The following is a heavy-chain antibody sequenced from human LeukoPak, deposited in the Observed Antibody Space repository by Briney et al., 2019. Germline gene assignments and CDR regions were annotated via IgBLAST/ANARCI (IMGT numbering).Heavy chain of an antibody. CDR2: ISHDHNHK. V-gene: IGHV3-30-3*01. D-gene: IGHD3-22*01. Sequence: PGRSLRLSCAASGFSFSNYAMHWVRQAPGEGLEWVAVISHDHNHKYYADSVKGRFTISRDNSKNTLYLQMNSLRAEDTAVYYCAKDDSSGYYYVLVYFQHWGQGTLVTVSS. CDR1: GFSFSNYA. J-gene: IGHJ1*01. CDR3: AKDDSSGYYYVLVYFQH.